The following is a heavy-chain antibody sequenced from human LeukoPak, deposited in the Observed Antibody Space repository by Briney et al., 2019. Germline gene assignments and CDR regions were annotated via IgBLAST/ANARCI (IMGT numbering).Heavy chain of an antibody. CDR2: IYYSGST. Sequence: PSETLSLTCTVSGGSISNKYWSWIRQPPGKGLEWIGYIYYSGSTNYNPSLKSRVTISVDTSKNQFSLKLSSVTAADTAVYYCARKGRFLEWSPKVGYYYMDVWGKGTTVTVSS. V-gene: IGHV4-59*12. J-gene: IGHJ6*03. CDR1: GGSISNKY. D-gene: IGHD3-3*01. CDR3: ARKGRFLEWSPKVGYYYMDV.